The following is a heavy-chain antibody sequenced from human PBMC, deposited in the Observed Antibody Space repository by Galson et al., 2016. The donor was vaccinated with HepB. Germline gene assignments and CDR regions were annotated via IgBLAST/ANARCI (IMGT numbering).Heavy chain of an antibody. CDR2: IWYDGRTE. D-gene: IGHD3-16*01. J-gene: IGHJ6*02. V-gene: IGHV3-33*06. Sequence: SLRLSCAASGFTFSSYVMHWVRQAPGKGLEWVAVIWYDGRTEYYADSVKGRFAIPRENSGDTLYLYMNSLRVEDTAVYYCAKDRETWAPYGMEVWGQGTTVTVSS. CDR3: AKDRETWAPYGMEV. CDR1: GFTFSSYV.